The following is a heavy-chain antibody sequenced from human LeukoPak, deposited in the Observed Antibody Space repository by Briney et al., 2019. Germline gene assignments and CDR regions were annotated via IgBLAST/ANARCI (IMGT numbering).Heavy chain of an antibody. CDR2: INAGNGNT. V-gene: IGHV1-3*01. CDR1: GYTFTSYA. Sequence: ASVKVSCKASGYTFTSYAMHWVRQAPGQRLEWMGWINAGNGNTKYSQKFQGRVTITRDTSASTAYMELRSLRSDDTAVYYCARDKGYSSGWYDYYYYGMDVWGQGTTVTVSS. CDR3: ARDKGYSSGWYDYYYYGMDV. D-gene: IGHD6-19*01. J-gene: IGHJ6*02.